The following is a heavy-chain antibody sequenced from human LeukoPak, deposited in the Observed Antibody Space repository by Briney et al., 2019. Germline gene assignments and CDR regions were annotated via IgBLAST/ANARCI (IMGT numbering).Heavy chain of an antibody. V-gene: IGHV4-59*01. J-gene: IGHJ4*02. CDR3: ASSIDNYFDY. D-gene: IGHD3-22*01. CDR2: IYYSGST. CDR1: GGSIISYY. Sequence: PSETLSLTCTVSGGSIISYYWSWIRQPPGKGLEWIGYIYYSGSTNYNPSLKSRVTISVDTSKNQFSLKLSSVTAADTAVYYCASSIDNYFDYWGQGTVVTVSS.